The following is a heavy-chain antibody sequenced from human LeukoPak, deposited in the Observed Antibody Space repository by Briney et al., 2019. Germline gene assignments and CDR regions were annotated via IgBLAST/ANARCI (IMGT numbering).Heavy chain of an antibody. V-gene: IGHV3-30*02. J-gene: IGHJ6*03. CDR1: GFTFSSYG. D-gene: IGHD3-10*01. CDR2: IRYDGSNK. Sequence: GGSLRLSCAASGFTFSSYGMHWVRQAPGKGLEWVAFIRYDGSNKYYADSVKGRFTISRDNSKNTLYLQMNSLRAEDTAVHYCAKDYRYYGSGSHMDVWGKGTTVTISS. CDR3: AKDYRYYGSGSHMDV.